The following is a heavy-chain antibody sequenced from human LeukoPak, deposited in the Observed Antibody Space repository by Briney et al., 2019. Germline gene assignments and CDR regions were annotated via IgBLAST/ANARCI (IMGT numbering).Heavy chain of an antibody. CDR3: ASHPYCGGDCYSKSWFDP. D-gene: IGHD2-21*02. CDR1: GGSISSSSYY. J-gene: IGHJ5*02. CDR2: IYYSGST. Sequence: SATLSLTCTVSGGSISSSSYYWGWIRQPPGKGLEWIGSIYYSGSTYYNPSLKSRVTISVDTSKNQFSLKLSSVTAADTAVYYCASHPYCGGDCYSKSWFDPWGQGTLVTVSS. V-gene: IGHV4-39*07.